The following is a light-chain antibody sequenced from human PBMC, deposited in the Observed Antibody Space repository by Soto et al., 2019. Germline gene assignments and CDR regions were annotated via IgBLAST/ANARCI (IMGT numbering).Light chain of an antibody. CDR3: KSYAGSNTDG. CDR2: EVV. J-gene: IGLJ1*01. CDR1: KSDIGVYDF. V-gene: IGLV2-8*01. Sequence: QSALTQPPSASGSPGQSVTISCTGTKSDIGVYDFVSWYQHHPGKAPRLIIYEVVQRPSGVPDRFSGSKSGNTASLTVSGLQAADEADYFCKSYAGSNTDGFGSGTKVTVL.